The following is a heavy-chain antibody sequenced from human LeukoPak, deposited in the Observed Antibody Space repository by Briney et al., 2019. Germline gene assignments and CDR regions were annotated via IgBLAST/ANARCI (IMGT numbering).Heavy chain of an antibody. D-gene: IGHD6-19*01. CDR1: GFSFSDYN. CDR3: ARDREQWLVRRFDY. Sequence: GGSLRLSCAASGFSFSDYNMNWVRQAPGKGLEWVSSISSGSSHIYYADSVKGRFTISRVNAKNSLYLQMNSLRAEDTAVYYCARDREQWLVRRFDYWGQGTLVTVSS. J-gene: IGHJ4*02. CDR2: ISSGSSHI. V-gene: IGHV3-21*06.